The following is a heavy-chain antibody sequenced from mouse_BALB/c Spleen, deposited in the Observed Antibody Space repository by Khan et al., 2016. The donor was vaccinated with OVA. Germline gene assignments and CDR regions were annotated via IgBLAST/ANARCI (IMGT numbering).Heavy chain of an antibody. V-gene: IGHV5-6*01. CDR1: GFTFSSYS. CDR2: ISSGGAYT. J-gene: IGHJ3*01. D-gene: IGHD4-1*01. Sequence: EVELVESGGDLVKPGGSLKLSCAASGFTFSSYSMSWVRQTPDKRLEWVATISSGGAYTYYPDNVKGRFTISRDNAKNTLYLQMSSLKSEDTAMYYCESHLTGSFAYWGQGTLVTVSA. CDR3: ESHLTGSFAY.